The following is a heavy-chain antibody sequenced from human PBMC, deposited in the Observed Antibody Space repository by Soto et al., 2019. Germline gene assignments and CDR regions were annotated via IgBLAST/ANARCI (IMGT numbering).Heavy chain of an antibody. D-gene: IGHD3-16*01. CDR1: GYSFTNND. Sequence: ASVKISCKASGYSFTNNDVSWVRQATGQGLEWMGWMNPGSGDTGYAQKFQGRVTMTRDISIATAYMELSSLRSDDTAIYYCARMETFGSLNWFDPWGQGTLVTVSS. CDR3: ARMETFGSLNWFDP. J-gene: IGHJ5*02. CDR2: MNPGSGDT. V-gene: IGHV1-8*01.